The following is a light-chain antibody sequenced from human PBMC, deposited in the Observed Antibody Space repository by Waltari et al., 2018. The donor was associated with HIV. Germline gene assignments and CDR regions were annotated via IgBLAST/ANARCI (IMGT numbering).Light chain of an antibody. CDR2: DDS. Sequence: YVLTHPPSVSVAPGHTARITCGGDNIAGRQVYAYPRRPGQAPALVVFDDSDRPSGIPERFSGSISGNTATLIISRVEDGDEADYYCQVWDESNEQVVFGGGTRLTVL. V-gene: IGLV3-21*02. CDR3: QVWDESNEQVV. CDR1: NIAGRQ. J-gene: IGLJ2*01.